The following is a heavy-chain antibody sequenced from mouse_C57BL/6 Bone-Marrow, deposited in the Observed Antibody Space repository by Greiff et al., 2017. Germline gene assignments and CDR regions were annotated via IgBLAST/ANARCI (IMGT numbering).Heavy chain of an antibody. Sequence: QVQLQQSGAELMKPGASVKLSCKATGYTFTGYWIEWVKQRPGHGLEWIGEIVPGSGSTNYNEKFKGKATFTADTSSNTAYMQLSSLTTEDSASYYCARYYYGSSYLYWYFDVWGTGTTVTVSS. CDR1: GYTFTGYW. D-gene: IGHD1-1*01. CDR2: IVPGSGST. CDR3: ARYYYGSSYLYWYFDV. J-gene: IGHJ1*03. V-gene: IGHV1-9*01.